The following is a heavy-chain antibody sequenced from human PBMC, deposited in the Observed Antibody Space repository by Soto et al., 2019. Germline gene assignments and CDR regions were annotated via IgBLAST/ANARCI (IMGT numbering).Heavy chain of an antibody. V-gene: IGHV3-30-3*01. CDR2: ISYDGSDK. J-gene: IGHJ4*02. D-gene: IGHD3-22*01. CDR3: ARDYYKYYDSSGYYRSPAY. Sequence: PGGSLRLSCAASGFTFSSYAMRWVRQAPGKGLEWVALISYDGSDKDYADSVKGRFTISRDNSRNTLFLQMNSLRAEDTAVYYCARDYYKYYDSSGYYRSPAYWGQGTLVTVS. CDR1: GFTFSSYA.